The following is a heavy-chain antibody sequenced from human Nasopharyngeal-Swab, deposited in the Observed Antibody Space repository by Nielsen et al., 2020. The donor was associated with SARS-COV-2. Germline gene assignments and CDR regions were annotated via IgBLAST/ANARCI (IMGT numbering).Heavy chain of an antibody. V-gene: IGHV3-43*01. CDR2: ITWDGVST. CDR1: GFTFDDFT. Sequence: GGSLRLSCSASGFTFDDFTMHWVRQAPGKGLEWVSLITWDGVSTSYGDSVKGRFTMSRDNTENSLYFEMNSLRTEDTALYYCAKAGGTTVAFDSWGQGTLVTVSS. D-gene: IGHD4-23*01. CDR3: AKAGGTTVAFDS. J-gene: IGHJ4*02.